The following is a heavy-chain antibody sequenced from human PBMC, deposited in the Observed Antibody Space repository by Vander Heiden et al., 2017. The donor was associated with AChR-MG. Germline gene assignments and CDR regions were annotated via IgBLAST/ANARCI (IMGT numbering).Heavy chain of an antibody. CDR3: AKAKDLYGELDF. V-gene: IGHV3-9*01. CDR2: ICWNSRNI. CDR1: GFRFDYHA. J-gene: IGHJ4*02. D-gene: IGHD4-17*01. Sequence: QLVESGGGLVQPGRSLRLPCAASGFRFDYHAMDWVRAGSGKGLGGVAGICWNSRNINPAGFVKGRFTISRDNAKTSLYLQMNSLRPEDTALYYCAKAKDLYGELDFWGQGTLVTVSS.